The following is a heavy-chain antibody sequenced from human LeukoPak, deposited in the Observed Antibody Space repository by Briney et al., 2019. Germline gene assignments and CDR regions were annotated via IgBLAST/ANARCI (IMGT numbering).Heavy chain of an antibody. V-gene: IGHV1-2*02. Sequence: ASVKVSCKASGYTFNVYYMHWVREAPGQGLEWMGWIKPNSGGTNYAQKFQGRVTMTRDTSISTAYMELSRLRSDDPAVYYCARDFQADYYDSSGYYYDYWGQGTLVTVSS. CDR3: ARDFQADYYDSSGYYYDY. CDR1: GYTFNVYY. CDR2: IKPNSGGT. J-gene: IGHJ4*02. D-gene: IGHD3-22*01.